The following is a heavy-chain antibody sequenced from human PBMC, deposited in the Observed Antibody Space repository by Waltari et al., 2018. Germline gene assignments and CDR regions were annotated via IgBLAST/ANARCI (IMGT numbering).Heavy chain of an antibody. Sequence: QVQLVQSGAEVKKPGASVKVSCKASGYTFTGYYMHWVRQAPGQGLEWMGRINPNSGGTNYAQKFQGRVTMTRDTSISTAYMELSRLRSDDTAVYYCARGQDFWSGYFEPIDYWGQGTLVTVSS. CDR2: INPNSGGT. CDR1: GYTFTGYY. J-gene: IGHJ4*02. CDR3: ARGQDFWSGYFEPIDY. V-gene: IGHV1-2*06. D-gene: IGHD3-3*01.